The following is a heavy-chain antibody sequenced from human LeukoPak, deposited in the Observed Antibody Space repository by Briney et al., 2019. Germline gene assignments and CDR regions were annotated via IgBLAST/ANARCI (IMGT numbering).Heavy chain of an antibody. CDR2: IYYSGST. Sequence: SETLSLTCTVSGGSFSSYYWSWIRQPPGKGLEWIGYIYYSGSTNYNPSLKSRVSISVDTSKNQFSLKLSSVTAADTAVYYCARAPRITIFGVMYNWFDPWGQGTLVTVSS. D-gene: IGHD3-3*01. V-gene: IGHV4-59*01. CDR1: GGSFSSYY. CDR3: ARAPRITIFGVMYNWFDP. J-gene: IGHJ5*02.